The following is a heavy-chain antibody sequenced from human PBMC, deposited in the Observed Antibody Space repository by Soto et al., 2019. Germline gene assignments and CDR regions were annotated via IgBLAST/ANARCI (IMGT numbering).Heavy chain of an antibody. CDR2: ISHSGST. D-gene: IGHD5-18*01. CDR1: GGSISSAAYY. J-gene: IGHJ4*02. CDR3: AREYTYGSNFFDC. Sequence: PSETLSLTCTVSGGSISSAAYYWSWIRQHPGKGLEWIGYISHSGSTYYTPSLKSRVIISADTSKNQFSVNLPSVTAADTAVYYCAREYTYGSNFFDCWGQGALVTVSS. V-gene: IGHV4-31*03.